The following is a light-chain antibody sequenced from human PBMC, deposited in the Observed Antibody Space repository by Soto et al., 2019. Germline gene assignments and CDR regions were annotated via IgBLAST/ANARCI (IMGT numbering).Light chain of an antibody. CDR1: QTVSTF. J-gene: IGKJ5*01. CDR2: AAS. Sequence: DIQMTQSPSSLSPSVGDRVTIICRASQTVSTFLNWYQQKPGKAPNLLIFAASTFQTGVPSRFSGSGSGTEFTLTISTLQPEDSATCFCQQSYSTPITFGQGTLLEIQ. V-gene: IGKV1-39*01. CDR3: QQSYSTPIT.